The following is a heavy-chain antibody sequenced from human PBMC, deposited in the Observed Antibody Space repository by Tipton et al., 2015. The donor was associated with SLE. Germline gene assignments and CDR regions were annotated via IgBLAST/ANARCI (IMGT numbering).Heavy chain of an antibody. Sequence: GLVKPSETLSLTCTVSGGSISNYYWSWIRQPPGKGLEWIGYIYYSGSTNYNPSLKSRVTISVDTSKNQFSLNLSSVTAADTAVYYCAREGLGGAFDFWGQGTLVTVSS. CDR1: GGSISNYY. CDR3: AREGLGGAFDF. J-gene: IGHJ4*02. CDR2: IYYSGST. D-gene: IGHD2-15*01. V-gene: IGHV4-59*01.